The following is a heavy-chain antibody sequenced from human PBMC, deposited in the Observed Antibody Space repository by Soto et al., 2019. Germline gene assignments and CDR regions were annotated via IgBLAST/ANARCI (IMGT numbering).Heavy chain of an antibody. V-gene: IGHV4-39*02. CDR1: GDSVTRSRYY. Sequence: QLQLQESGPGLVKPSETLSLTCTVSGDSVTRSRYYWGWIRQPPGKGLEWIGSIYYSGSTYYNPSLKSRIPISIDTSKNQFSLNMNSMTAADTAVYYCATEGGVVDANWFGPWGQGTLVTVSA. CDR3: ATEGGVVDANWFGP. J-gene: IGHJ5*02. D-gene: IGHD3-22*01. CDR2: IYYSGST.